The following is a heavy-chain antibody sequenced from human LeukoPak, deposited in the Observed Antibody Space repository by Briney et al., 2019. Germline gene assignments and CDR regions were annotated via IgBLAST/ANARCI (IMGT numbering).Heavy chain of an antibody. CDR1: GFTFSSYG. CDR3: ARDPYSGTYGDTYYYYMDV. J-gene: IGHJ6*03. Sequence: GGSLRLSCAASGFTFSSYGMSWVRQAPGKGLEWISAISGSGRSTYYADSVKGRFTISRDNSKNTLYLQMKSLRAEDTAVYYCARDPYSGTYGDTYYYYMDVWGKGTTVTISS. D-gene: IGHD1-26*01. CDR2: ISGSGRST. V-gene: IGHV3-23*01.